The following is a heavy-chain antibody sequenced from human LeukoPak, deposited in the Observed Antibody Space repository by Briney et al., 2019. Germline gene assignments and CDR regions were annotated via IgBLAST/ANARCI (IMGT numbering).Heavy chain of an antibody. Sequence: SETLSLTCAVYGGSFSGDYWSWIRQSPGKGLEWIGEINHSGSTNYNPSLKSRVTISLDTSKNQFSLKLSSVTAADTAVYYCARHVGYDYVWGSYGAYYLDYWGQGTLVTVSS. V-gene: IGHV4-34*01. J-gene: IGHJ4*02. CDR1: GGSFSGDY. CDR3: ARHVGYDYVWGSYGAYYLDY. D-gene: IGHD3-16*01. CDR2: INHSGST.